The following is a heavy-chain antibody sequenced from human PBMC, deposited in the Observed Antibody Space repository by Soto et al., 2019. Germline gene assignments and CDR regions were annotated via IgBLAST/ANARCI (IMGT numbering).Heavy chain of an antibody. J-gene: IGHJ4*02. D-gene: IGHD4-17*01. V-gene: IGHV1-8*01. Sequence: QVQLVQSGAEVRKPGASVKVSCKASGDMFSSSDINWLRQATGQGPEWMGWMKFRTGDAGYALKFRGRVTMTRDTSTSTSYMELRSLRSDDTAVYYCARGRGRPNDYGDFDSWGQGTLVSVSS. CDR1: GDMFSSSD. CDR2: MKFRTGDA. CDR3: ARGRGRPNDYGDFDS.